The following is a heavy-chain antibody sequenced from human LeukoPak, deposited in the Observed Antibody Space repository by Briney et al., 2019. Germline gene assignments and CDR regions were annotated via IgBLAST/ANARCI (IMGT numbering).Heavy chain of an antibody. D-gene: IGHD6-13*01. CDR3: VRFGSRWFLDY. CDR1: GFAFSSYE. V-gene: IGHV3-48*03. CDR2: ISSSSAI. Sequence: GGSLRLSCAASGFAFSSYEMNWVRQAPVKGLEWVSYISSSSAIYYADSVKGRFTISRDNAKNSLYLQMNSLRAEDTAVYYCVRFGSRWFLDYWGQGTLVTVSS. J-gene: IGHJ4*02.